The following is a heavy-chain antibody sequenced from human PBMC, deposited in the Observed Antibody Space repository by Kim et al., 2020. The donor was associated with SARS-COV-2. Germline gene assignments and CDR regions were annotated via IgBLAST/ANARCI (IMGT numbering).Heavy chain of an antibody. CDR3: SRGRGGTTVVTLGLGYYY. V-gene: IGHV4-34*01. CDR2: INHSGST. CDR1: GGSFSGYY. J-gene: IGHJ6*01. Sequence: SETLSLTCAVYGGSFSGYYWSWIRQPPGKGLEWIGEINHSGSTHYNPSLKSRVTISVDTSKNQFSLKLSSLTAADTAVYYCSRGRGGTTVVTLGLGYYY. D-gene: IGHD4-17*01.